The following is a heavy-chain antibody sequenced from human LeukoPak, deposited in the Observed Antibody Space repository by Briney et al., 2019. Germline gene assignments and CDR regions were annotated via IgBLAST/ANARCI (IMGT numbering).Heavy chain of an antibody. CDR1: GFTFSSYW. Sequence: GGSLRLSCAASGFTFSSYWMSWVRQAPGKGLEWVAFIRYDGSNKYYADSVKGRFTISRDNSKNTLYLQMNSLRAEDTAVYYCAKDLQIAVADDFDYWGQGTLVTVSS. CDR3: AKDLQIAVADDFDY. D-gene: IGHD6-19*01. V-gene: IGHV3-30*02. CDR2: IRYDGSNK. J-gene: IGHJ4*02.